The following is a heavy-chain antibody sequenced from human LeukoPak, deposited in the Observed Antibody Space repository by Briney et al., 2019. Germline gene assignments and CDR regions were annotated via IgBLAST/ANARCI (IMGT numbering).Heavy chain of an antibody. CDR2: ISAYNGNT. CDR1: SYTFTSYG. D-gene: IGHD6-19*01. V-gene: IGHV1-18*01. J-gene: IGHJ4*02. Sequence: GASVKVSCKASSYTFTSYGLSWVRRAHGQGLEWMGWISAYNGNTNYAQKLQGRVTMTTDTSTSTAYMELRSLRSDDTAVYYCARDLAIAVAGTVVDYWGQGTLVTVSS. CDR3: ARDLAIAVAGTVVDY.